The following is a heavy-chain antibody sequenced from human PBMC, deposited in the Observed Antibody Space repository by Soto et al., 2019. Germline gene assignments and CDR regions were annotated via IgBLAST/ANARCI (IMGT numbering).Heavy chain of an antibody. CDR2: IYYSGST. J-gene: IGHJ4*02. CDR1: GGSISSSSYY. Sequence: SETLSLTCTVSGGSISSSSYYWGWIRQPPGKGLEWIGSIYYSGSTYYNPSLKSRVTISVDTSKNQFSLKLSSVTAADTAVYYCARGGIVVVPAARRLDYWGQGTLVTVSS. D-gene: IGHD2-2*01. CDR3: ARGGIVVVPAARRLDY. V-gene: IGHV4-39*07.